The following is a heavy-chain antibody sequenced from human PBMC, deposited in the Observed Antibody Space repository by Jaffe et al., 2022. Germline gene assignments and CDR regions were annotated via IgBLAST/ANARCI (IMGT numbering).Heavy chain of an antibody. J-gene: IGHJ4*02. CDR3: AKGSSAWYYFDY. V-gene: IGHV3-23*01. D-gene: IGHD6-19*01. CDR2: ISGSGGST. CDR1: GFTFSTYA. Sequence: EVQLLESGGGLVQPGGSLRLSCAASGFTFSTYAMSWVRQAPGKGLEWVSAISGSGGSTYYADSVKGRFTISRDNSKNTLYLQMNSLRAEDTAVYYCAKGSSAWYYFDYWGQGTLVTVSS.